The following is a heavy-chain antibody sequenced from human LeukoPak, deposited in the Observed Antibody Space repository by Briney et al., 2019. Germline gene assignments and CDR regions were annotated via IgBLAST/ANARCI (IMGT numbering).Heavy chain of an antibody. V-gene: IGHV3-21*01. CDR1: GFTFSSYS. D-gene: IGHD3-10*01. J-gene: IGHJ4*02. CDR2: ISSSSSYI. Sequence: KPGGSLRLCCAASGFTFSSYSMNWVRQAPGKGLEWVSSISSSSSYIYYADSVKGRFTISRDNAKNSLYLQMNSLRAEDTAVYYCERGLDNYGSGSSDWGQGTLVTVSS. CDR3: ERGLDNYGSGSSD.